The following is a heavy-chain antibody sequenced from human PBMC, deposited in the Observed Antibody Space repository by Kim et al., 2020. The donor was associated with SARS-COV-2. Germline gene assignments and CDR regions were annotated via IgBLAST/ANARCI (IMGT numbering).Heavy chain of an antibody. CDR1: GFTFSSYG. J-gene: IGHJ4*02. V-gene: IGHV3-30*18. CDR2: ISYDGSNK. Sequence: GGSLRLSCAASGFTFSSYGMHWVRQAPGKGLEWVAVISYDGSNKYYADSVKGRFTISRDNSKNTLYLQMNSLRAEDTAVYYCAKDQSIYDSSGFDYWGQG. D-gene: IGHD3-22*01. CDR3: AKDQSIYDSSGFDY.